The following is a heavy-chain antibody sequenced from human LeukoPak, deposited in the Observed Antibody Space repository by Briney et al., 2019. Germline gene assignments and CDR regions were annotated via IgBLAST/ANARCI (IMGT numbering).Heavy chain of an antibody. CDR2: ISSSSSYI. V-gene: IGHV3-21*01. D-gene: IGHD2-2*01. CDR1: GFTFSSYS. Sequence: GGSLRLSCAASGFTFSSYSMNWVRQAPGKGLEWVSSISSSSSYIYYADSVKGRFTISRDNAKNSLYLQMNSLRAEDTAVYYCARDRAKYQLLSAVYIDYWGQGTLVTVSS. CDR3: ARDRAKYQLLSAVYIDY. J-gene: IGHJ4*02.